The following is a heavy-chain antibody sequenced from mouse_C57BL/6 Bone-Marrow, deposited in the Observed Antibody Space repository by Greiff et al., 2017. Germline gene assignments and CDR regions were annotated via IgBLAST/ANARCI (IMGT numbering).Heavy chain of an antibody. V-gene: IGHV2-2*01. CDR3: ARGDSSGSWFAY. J-gene: IGHJ3*01. CDR2: IWSGGST. CDR1: GFSLTSYG. Sequence: QVQLKESGPGLVQPSQSLSITCTVSGFSLTSYGVHWVRQSPGKGLEWLGVIWSGGSTDYNAAFISRLSISKDNSKSKVFFKMNSLQADDTAIYYCARGDSSGSWFAYWGQGTLVTVSA. D-gene: IGHD3-2*02.